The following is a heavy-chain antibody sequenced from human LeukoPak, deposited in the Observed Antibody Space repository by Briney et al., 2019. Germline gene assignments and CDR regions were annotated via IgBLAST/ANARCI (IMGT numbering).Heavy chain of an antibody. J-gene: IGHJ1*01. CDR3: ARDSGSSWPYFQH. D-gene: IGHD6-13*01. CDR1: GFTFSSYA. CDR2: ISYDGSNK. Sequence: GGSLRLSCAASGFTFSSYAMHWVRQAPGKGLEWVAVISYDGSNKYYADSVKGRFTISRDNSKNTLYLQMNSLRAEDTAVYYCARDSGSSWPYFQHWGQGTLDTVSS. V-gene: IGHV3-30-3*01.